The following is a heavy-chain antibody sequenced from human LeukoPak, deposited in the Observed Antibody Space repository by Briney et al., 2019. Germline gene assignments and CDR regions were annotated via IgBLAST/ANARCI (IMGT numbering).Heavy chain of an antibody. CDR3: ARGSYTISSGYYRPFDY. CDR1: GGSINSDNYY. Sequence: SETLSLTCTVSGGSINSDNYYWSWIRQPAGKGLEWIGRIYSSGSTNCNPSLKSRVTISLDTSKNQFSLKMSSVTAADTAVYFCARGSYTISSGYYRPFDYWGQGTLVTVSS. CDR2: IYSSGST. J-gene: IGHJ4*02. D-gene: IGHD3-22*01. V-gene: IGHV4-61*02.